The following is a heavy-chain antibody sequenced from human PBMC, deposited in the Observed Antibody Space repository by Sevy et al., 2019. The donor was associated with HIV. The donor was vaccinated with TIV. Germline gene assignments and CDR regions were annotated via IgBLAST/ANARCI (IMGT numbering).Heavy chain of an antibody. CDR2: LSIGCGEI. CDR3: AREGCTKPHDY. J-gene: IGHJ4*02. CDR1: GFTFSKYS. D-gene: IGHD2-8*01. Sequence: GESLKISCAASGFTFSKYSMSWVRQPPGKGLEWVSTLSIGCGEINYADSVKGGFTISRDNSKISVYLQMNNLRPEDTAVYYCAREGCTKPHDYWGQGTLVTVSS. V-gene: IGHV3-23*01.